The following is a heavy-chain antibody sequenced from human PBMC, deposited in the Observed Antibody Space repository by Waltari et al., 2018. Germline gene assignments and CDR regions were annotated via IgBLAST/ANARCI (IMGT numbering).Heavy chain of an antibody. CDR1: GGSIVSDTHY. V-gene: IGHV4-30-4*01. D-gene: IGHD5-18*01. J-gene: IGHJ4*02. CDR2: IYHSGNT. Sequence: QVQLQESGPGLVKPSQALSLTCPVSGGSIVSDTHYWGWIRQHPGKGLEWIGYIYHSGNTYYNPSLRSRVTISIDRSKTQFSLKLTSVTAADTAVYYCAREGRGSSYGFDNWGQGTLVTVSS. CDR3: AREGRGSSYGFDN.